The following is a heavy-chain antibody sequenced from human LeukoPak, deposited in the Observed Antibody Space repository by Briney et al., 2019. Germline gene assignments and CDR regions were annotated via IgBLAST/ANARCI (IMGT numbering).Heavy chain of an antibody. J-gene: IGHJ6*03. CDR2: ISSSSSYI. CDR3: ARDPSQGDYGDYYYMDV. D-gene: IGHD4-17*01. Sequence: GGSLRLSCAASGFTFSSYSMNWVRQAPGKGLEWVSSISSSSSYIYYADSVKGRFTISRDNAKNSLYLQMNSLRAEDTAVYYCARDPSQGDYGDYYYMDVWGKGTTVSVSS. CDR1: GFTFSSYS. V-gene: IGHV3-21*01.